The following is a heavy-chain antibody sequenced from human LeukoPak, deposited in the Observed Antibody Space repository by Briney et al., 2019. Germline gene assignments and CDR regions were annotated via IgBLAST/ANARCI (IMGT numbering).Heavy chain of an antibody. CDR2: IIPIFGRA. CDR1: GYTFTDYY. J-gene: IGHJ4*02. D-gene: IGHD3-22*01. V-gene: IGHV1-69*05. CDR3: ARTLWGPITMIVH. Sequence: AVKVSCKASGYTFTDYYVHWVRQAPGQGVEWLGRIIPIFGRANYAHKFQGRVTITTDESTSTDYMELSSLRSEDTAVYYCARTLWGPITMIVHWGQGTLVTVSS.